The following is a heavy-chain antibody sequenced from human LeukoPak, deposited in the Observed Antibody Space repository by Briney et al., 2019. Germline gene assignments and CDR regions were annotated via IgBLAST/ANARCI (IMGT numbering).Heavy chain of an antibody. V-gene: IGHV4-59*01. J-gene: IGHJ6*02. D-gene: IGHD3-22*01. CDR3: ARDRNYYDSSGPPYYYSALDV. CDR2: IYHSGNT. Sequence: PSETLSLTCTVSGASISSYYWSWIRQPPGKGLEWIGYIYHSGNTYYNPSLKSRVTISIHNSKNQFSLKVNSATAADTAVYYCARDRNYYDSSGPPYYYSALDVWGQGTTVTVSS. CDR1: GASISSYY.